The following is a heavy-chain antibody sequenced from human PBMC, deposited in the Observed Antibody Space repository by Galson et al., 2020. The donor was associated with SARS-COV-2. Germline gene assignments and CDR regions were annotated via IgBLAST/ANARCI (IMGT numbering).Heavy chain of an antibody. Sequence: SETLSLTCAVYGGSFSGYYWSWIRQPPGKGLEWIGEINHSGSTNYNPSLKSRVTISVDTSKNQFSLKLSSVTAADTAVYYCARAHSGYDYWDVLLHYYYMDVWGKGTTVTVSS. CDR2: INHSGST. V-gene: IGHV4-34*01. J-gene: IGHJ6*03. CDR3: ARAHSGYDYWDVLLHYYYMDV. CDR1: GGSFSGYY. D-gene: IGHD5-12*01.